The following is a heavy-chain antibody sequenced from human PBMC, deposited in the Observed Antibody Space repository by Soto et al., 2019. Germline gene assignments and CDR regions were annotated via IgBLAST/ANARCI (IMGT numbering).Heavy chain of an antibody. V-gene: IGHV4-31*03. D-gene: IGHD6-13*01. J-gene: IGHJ1*01. CDR1: GGSISSGGYY. CDR3: ARGSRRGGWGYFQH. Sequence: VQLQESGPGLVKPSQTLSLTCTVSGGSISSGGYYWSWIRQHPGKGLEWIGYIYYSGSTYYNPSLKSRVTLSVDTSKNQFSLKLSSVTAADTAVYYCARGSRRGGWGYFQHWGQGTLVTVSS. CDR2: IYYSGST.